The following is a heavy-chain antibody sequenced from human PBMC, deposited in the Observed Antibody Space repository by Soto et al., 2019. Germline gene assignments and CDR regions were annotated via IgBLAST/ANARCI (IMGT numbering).Heavy chain of an antibody. CDR3: ARVPVAAYNWFDP. D-gene: IGHD6-6*01. CDR1: GGSICSGGYS. J-gene: IGHJ5*02. Sequence: LSLTCAVSGGSICSGGYSWSWIRQPPGKGLEWVGYIYHSGSTYYNPSLKSRVTISVDRSQNQFSLKLSSVTAAYTAVYYCARVPVAAYNWFDPWGQGTLVTVSS. V-gene: IGHV4-30-2*01. CDR2: IYHSGST.